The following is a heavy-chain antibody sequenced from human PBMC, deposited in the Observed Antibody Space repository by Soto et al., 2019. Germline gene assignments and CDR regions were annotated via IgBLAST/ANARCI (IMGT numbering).Heavy chain of an antibody. CDR3: AKDGAVAGTYYYYYYYGIDV. Sequence: PGGSLRLSCAASGFTFSSYAMSWVRQAPGKGLEWVSAISGSGGSTYYADSVKGRFTISRDNSKNTLYLQMNSLRAEDTAVYYCAKDGAVAGTYYYYYYYGIDVWGQGTTVTVSS. J-gene: IGHJ6*02. CDR2: ISGSGGST. CDR1: GFTFSSYA. D-gene: IGHD6-19*01. V-gene: IGHV3-23*01.